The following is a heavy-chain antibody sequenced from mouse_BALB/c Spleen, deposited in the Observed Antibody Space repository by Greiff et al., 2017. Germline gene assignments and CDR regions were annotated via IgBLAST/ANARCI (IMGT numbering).Heavy chain of an antibody. V-gene: IGHV4-1*02. CDR2: INPDSSTI. Sequence: EVKLLESGGGLVQPGGSLKLSCAASGFDFSRYWMSWVRQAPGKGLEWIGEINPDSSTINYTPSLKDKFIISRDNAKNTLYLPMSKVRSEDTALYYGARTGFYYGSSYDDWGQGTTLTVAS. J-gene: IGHJ2*01. CDR3: ARTGFYYGSSYDD. CDR1: GFDFSRYW. D-gene: IGHD1-1*01.